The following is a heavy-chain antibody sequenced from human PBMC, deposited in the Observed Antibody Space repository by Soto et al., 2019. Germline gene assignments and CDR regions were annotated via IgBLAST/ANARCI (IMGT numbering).Heavy chain of an antibody. CDR1: GYSFTTYW. V-gene: IGHV5-51*01. CDR2: IYPGDSDT. D-gene: IGHD3-16*02. J-gene: IGHJ5*02. CDR3: AKHASLEGFQGPPKHNWFDP. Sequence: PGESLRISCKCSGYSFTTYWIAWVRQMPGKGLEWMGVIYPGDSDTRYSPSFQGQVTISVDKSISTAYLQWSSLKASDSALYYCAKHASLEGFQGPPKHNWFDPWGQGNLVTVSA.